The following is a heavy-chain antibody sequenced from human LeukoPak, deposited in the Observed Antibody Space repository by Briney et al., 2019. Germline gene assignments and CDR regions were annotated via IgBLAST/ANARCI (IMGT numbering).Heavy chain of an antibody. CDR1: GFPFNAYW. CDR2: IKQDGSEK. D-gene: IGHD2-15*01. V-gene: IGHV3-7*01. J-gene: IGHJ4*02. Sequence: GGSLRLSCAASGFPFNAYWMTWVRQAPGKGLEWVATIKQDGSEKYDVESVKGRFTISRDNAKNSLYLQMNSLRVEDTAVYYCARVRLYCSGGSCYPFYFDYWGQGTLVTVSS. CDR3: ARVRLYCSGGSCYPFYFDY.